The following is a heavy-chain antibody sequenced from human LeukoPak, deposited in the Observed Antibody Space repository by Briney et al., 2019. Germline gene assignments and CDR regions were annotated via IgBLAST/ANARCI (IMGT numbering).Heavy chain of an antibody. J-gene: IGHJ4*02. CDR3: ARAHYYYDSGASPKVFDY. CDR2: IKQDGSEK. V-gene: IGHV3-7*01. CDR1: RFTFSSYW. D-gene: IGHD3-22*01. Sequence: GGSLRLSCAASRFTFSSYWMSWVRQAPGKGLEWVANIKQDGSEKYYVDSVKGRFTISRDNAKNSLYLQMNSLRAEDTAVYYCARAHYYYDSGASPKVFDYWGQGTLVTVSS.